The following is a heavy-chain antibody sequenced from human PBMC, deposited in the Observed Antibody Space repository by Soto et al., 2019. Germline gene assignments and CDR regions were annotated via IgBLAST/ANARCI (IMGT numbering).Heavy chain of an antibody. D-gene: IGHD3-10*01. CDR3: ARGLRHSAGAGSYSWFDP. Sequence: SETLSLTCAVYGGSFSGYYWSWIRQPPGKGLGWIGEINHSGSTNYNPSLKSRVTISVDTSKNQFSLKLSSVTAADTAVYYCARGLRHSAGAGSYSWFDPWGQGTLVTVSS. J-gene: IGHJ5*02. CDR2: INHSGST. CDR1: GGSFSGYY. V-gene: IGHV4-34*01.